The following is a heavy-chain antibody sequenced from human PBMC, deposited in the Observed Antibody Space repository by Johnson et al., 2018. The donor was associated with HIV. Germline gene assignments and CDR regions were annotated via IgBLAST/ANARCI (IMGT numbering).Heavy chain of an antibody. CDR2: IYSGGTT. CDR1: GFNVSSNY. CDR3: TRDPFPRFYAFDL. Sequence: VQLVESGGGLVQPGGSLRLSCAASGFNVSSNYMSWVRQAPGKGLEWVSLIYSGGTTYYTDSVKGRFTISRDNSKNTLYLQMNSLSDEDTAAYYCTRDPFPRFYAFDLWGQGTMVTVSS. V-gene: IGHV3-66*01. J-gene: IGHJ3*01.